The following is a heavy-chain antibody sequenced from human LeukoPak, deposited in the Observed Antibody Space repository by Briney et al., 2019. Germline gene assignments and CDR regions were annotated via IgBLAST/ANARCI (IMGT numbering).Heavy chain of an antibody. V-gene: IGHV1-46*01. CDR2: INPSDGTT. J-gene: IGHJ4*02. CDR3: ARHDLGGSSPFDY. Sequence: GASVKVSCKASGYTFTLFYMHWVRQAPGQGLEWLGVINPSDGTTAHAQKFQGRVTMTRDTSTSTVYMDLSSLRSEDTAVYYCARHDLGGSSPFDYWGQGTLVKVS. CDR1: GYTFTLFY. D-gene: IGHD2-15*01.